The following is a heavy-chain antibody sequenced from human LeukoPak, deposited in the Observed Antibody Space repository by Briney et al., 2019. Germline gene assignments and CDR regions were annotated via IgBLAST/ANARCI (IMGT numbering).Heavy chain of an antibody. V-gene: IGHV1-69*01. CDR1: GGTFSSYA. CDR3: ARGGELSEGAFDY. CDR2: IVPIFGTA. Sequence: SVTVSCKASGGTFSSYAISWVRQAPGQGLEWMGGIVPIFGTANYAQKFQGRVTITADESTSTAYIELSSLRSEDTAVYYCARGGELSEGAFDYWGQGTLVTVSS. J-gene: IGHJ4*02. D-gene: IGHD1-26*01.